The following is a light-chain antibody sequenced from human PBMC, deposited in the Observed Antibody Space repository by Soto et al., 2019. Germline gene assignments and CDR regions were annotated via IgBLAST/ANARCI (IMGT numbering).Light chain of an antibody. Sequence: QSALTQPASVSGSTGQSIIISCTGTSSDVGSHNLVSWFQQYPGKAPKLIIYEDNKRPSGVSNRFSGSKSGNTASLTISGLQAEDEADYHCCSYAGSSSYVFGTGTKLTVL. J-gene: IGLJ1*01. CDR2: EDN. CDR3: CSYAGSSSYV. CDR1: SSDVGSHNL. V-gene: IGLV2-23*01.